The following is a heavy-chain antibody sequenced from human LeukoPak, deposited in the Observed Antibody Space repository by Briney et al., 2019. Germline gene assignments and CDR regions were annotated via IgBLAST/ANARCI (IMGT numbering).Heavy chain of an antibody. J-gene: IGHJ6*03. V-gene: IGHV3-48*04. CDR1: GFTFSSYS. D-gene: IGHD3-10*01. Sequence: QTGGSLRLSCAASGFTFSSYSMNWVRQAPGKGLEWVSYISSSSSTIYYADSVKGRFTISRDNAKNSLYLQMNSLRAEDTAVYYCARVGLLWFGELLYNDYYYYMDVWGKGTTVTVSS. CDR2: ISSSSSTI. CDR3: ARVGLLWFGELLYNDYYYYMDV.